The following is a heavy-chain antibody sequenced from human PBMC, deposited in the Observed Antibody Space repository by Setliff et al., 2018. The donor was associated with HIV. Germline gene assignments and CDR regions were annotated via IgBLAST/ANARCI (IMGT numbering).Heavy chain of an antibody. CDR3: ARGLGEMGTKIGNYFDY. D-gene: IGHD1-1*01. CDR2: IFHSENT. V-gene: IGHV4-34*01. Sequence: SETLSLTCAVYGGSFSGYYWSWVRQPPGKGLEWIGEIFHSENTNYNPSLKSRVTISVDKSKNQFSLKLSSVTAADTAMYYCARGLGEMGTKIGNYFDYWGQGTLVTVSS. CDR1: GGSFSGYY. J-gene: IGHJ4*02.